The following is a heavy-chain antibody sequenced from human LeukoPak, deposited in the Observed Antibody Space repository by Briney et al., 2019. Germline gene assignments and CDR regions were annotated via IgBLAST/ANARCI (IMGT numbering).Heavy chain of an antibody. CDR2: IYYSGST. CDR3: ARERVEQQLFGY. V-gene: IGHV4-39*07. D-gene: IGHD6-13*01. CDR1: GGSISSSSYY. J-gene: IGHJ4*02. Sequence: PSETLSLTCTVSGGSISSSSYYWGWIRQPPGKGLEWIGSIYYSGSTYYNPSLKSRVTISVDTSKNQFSLKLSSVTAADTAVYYCARERVEQQLFGYWGQGTLVTVSS.